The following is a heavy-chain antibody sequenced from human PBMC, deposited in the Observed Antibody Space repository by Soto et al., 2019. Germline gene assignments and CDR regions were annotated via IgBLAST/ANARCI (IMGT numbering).Heavy chain of an antibody. D-gene: IGHD1-26*01. Sequence: ETLTLTCPVSGGSISSYYWSWIRQPAGKGLEWIGRFYTSGSTNYSPSLKSRVTMSVDTSKNQFFLKLNSVTAADTAVYYCAREMMAATGRFDSWGQGTLVTVSS. CDR3: AREMMAATGRFDS. CDR2: FYTSGST. V-gene: IGHV4-4*07. J-gene: IGHJ5*01. CDR1: GGSISSYY.